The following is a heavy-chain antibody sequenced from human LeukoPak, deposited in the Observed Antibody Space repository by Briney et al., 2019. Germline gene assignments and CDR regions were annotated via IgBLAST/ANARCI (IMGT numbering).Heavy chain of an antibody. CDR3: ARGAGGYSYGFDF. CDR2: INPHSGGT. D-gene: IGHD5-18*01. J-gene: IGHJ4*02. V-gene: IGHV1-2*02. CDR1: GYTFTGYY. Sequence: RASVKVSCKASGYTFTGYYMHWVRQAPGQGLEWMGWINPHSGGTNYAQKFQGRVTMTRDASISTAYMELSRLRSDDTAVYYCARGAGGYSYGFDFWGQGTLVAVSS.